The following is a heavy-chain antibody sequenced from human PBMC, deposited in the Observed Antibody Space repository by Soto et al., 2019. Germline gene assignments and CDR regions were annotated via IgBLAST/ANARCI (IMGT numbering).Heavy chain of an antibody. CDR2: TYYKSKWNN. CDR3: TGITWFRGMDV. CDR1: VDIVSSTSAA. D-gene: IGHD3-10*01. V-gene: IGHV6-1*01. Sequence: SQTLSLTCAISVDIVSSTSAAGNWIRQSPSRGLEWLGRTYYKSKWNNDYALSVKSRITINPDTSKNQFSLHLYSVTPEDTAVYYCTGITWFRGMDVWGQGTPVTVSS. J-gene: IGHJ6*02.